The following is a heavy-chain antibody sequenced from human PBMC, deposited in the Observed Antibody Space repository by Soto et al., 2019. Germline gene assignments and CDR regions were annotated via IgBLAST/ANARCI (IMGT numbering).Heavy chain of an antibody. V-gene: IGHV3-23*01. Sequence: GSLRLSCAASGFTFSSYAMSWVRQAPGKGLEWVSAISGSGGSTYYADSVKGRFTISRDNSKNTLYLQMNGLRAEDTAVYYCAKDPIAVAGSLHDYWGQGTLVTVSS. J-gene: IGHJ4*02. D-gene: IGHD6-19*01. CDR3: AKDPIAVAGSLHDY. CDR1: GFTFSSYA. CDR2: ISGSGGST.